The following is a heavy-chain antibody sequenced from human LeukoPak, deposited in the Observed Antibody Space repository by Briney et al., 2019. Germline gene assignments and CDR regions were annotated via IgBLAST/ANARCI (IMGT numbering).Heavy chain of an antibody. J-gene: IGHJ4*02. CDR2: IYYSGST. D-gene: IGHD5-18*01. CDR1: GGSISSYY. Sequence: SETLSLTCTVSGGSISSYYWSWIRQPPGKGLEWIGYIYYSGSTNYNPSLKSRVTISVDTSKNQFSLKLSSVTAADTAVYYCARDRKGSGYNYGYDYWGQGTLVTVSS. CDR3: ARDRKGSGYNYGYDY. V-gene: IGHV4-59*01.